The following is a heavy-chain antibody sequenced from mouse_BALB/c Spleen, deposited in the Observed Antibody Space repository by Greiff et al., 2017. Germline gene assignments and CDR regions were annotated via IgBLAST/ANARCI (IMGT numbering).Heavy chain of an antibody. CDR1: GFAFSSYD. V-gene: IGHV5-12-1*01. J-gene: IGHJ1*01. CDR2: ISSGGGST. Sequence: EVQLVESGGGLVKPGGSLKLSCAASGFAFSSYDMSWVRQTPEKRLEWVAYISSGGGSTYYPDTVKGRFTISRDNAKNTLYLQMSSLKSEDTAMYYCARHPLYGNYPHWYFDVWGAGTTVTVSS. CDR3: ARHPLYGNYPHWYFDV. D-gene: IGHD2-1*01.